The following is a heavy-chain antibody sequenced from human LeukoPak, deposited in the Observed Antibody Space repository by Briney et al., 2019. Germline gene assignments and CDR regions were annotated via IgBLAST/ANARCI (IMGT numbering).Heavy chain of an antibody. D-gene: IGHD2-2*01. CDR1: GFTFSSYG. CDR2: IWYDGSNK. J-gene: IGHJ6*04. CDR3: AREGGYCSSTSCPLNYYYYGMDV. Sequence: GRSLRLSCAASGFTFSSYGMHWVRQAPGKGLEWVAVIWYDGSNKYYADSVKGRFTISRDNSKNTLYLQMSSLRAEDTAVYYCAREGGYCSSTSCPLNYYYYGMDVWGKGTTVTVSS. V-gene: IGHV3-33*01.